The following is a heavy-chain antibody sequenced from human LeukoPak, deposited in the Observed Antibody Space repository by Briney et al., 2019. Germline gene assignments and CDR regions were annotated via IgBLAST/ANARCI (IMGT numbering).Heavy chain of an antibody. CDR1: GFSFTNNP. Sequence: GGSLRLSCAASGFSFTNNPMNWVRQAPGKGLEWISYIGGSGRTIFYADSVKGRFTISRDNAKNSLYLQMNSLRAEDTAVYYCAYSGSYYTFDYWGQGTLVTVSS. V-gene: IGHV3-48*01. D-gene: IGHD1-26*01. CDR2: IGGSGRTI. J-gene: IGHJ4*02. CDR3: AYSGSYYTFDY.